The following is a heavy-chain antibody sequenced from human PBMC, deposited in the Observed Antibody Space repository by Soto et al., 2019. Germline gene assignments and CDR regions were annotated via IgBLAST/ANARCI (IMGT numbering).Heavy chain of an antibody. Sequence: GASVKVSCKASGYTFTSYDINWVRQATGQGLEWMGWKNPNTGNTDYAQKIQGKVTTNRNTSISTAYMELGSLRSEDSAVYYCARSGPSRYSSTTSCRVFDNWGQGTLVTVSS. D-gene: IGHD2-2*01. CDR2: KNPNTGNT. J-gene: IGHJ4*02. CDR1: GYTFTSYD. V-gene: IGHV1-8*01. CDR3: ARSGPSRYSSTTSCRVFDN.